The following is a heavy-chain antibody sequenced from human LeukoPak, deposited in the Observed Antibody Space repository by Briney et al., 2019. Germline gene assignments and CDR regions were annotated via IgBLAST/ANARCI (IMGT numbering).Heavy chain of an antibody. CDR1: GYTFTSCD. D-gene: IGHD3-3*01. V-gene: IGHV1-8*03. Sequence: ASVKVSCKASGYTFTSCDINWVRQATGQGLEWMGWMNPNSGNTGYAQKFQGRVTITRNTSISTAYMELSSLRSEDTAVYYCARVYYDFWSGYNFQHWGQGTLVTVSS. J-gene: IGHJ1*01. CDR3: ARVYYDFWSGYNFQH. CDR2: MNPNSGNT.